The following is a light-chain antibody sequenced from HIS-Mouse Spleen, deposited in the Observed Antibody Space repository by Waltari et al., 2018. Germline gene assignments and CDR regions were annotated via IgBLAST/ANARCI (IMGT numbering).Light chain of an antibody. Sequence: QSALTQPASVSGSPGQSITISCTGTSSEVGGYNYVSWYQQHPGKAPKLMIYDVSNRPSGVSNRFSGSKSGNTASLTISGLQAEDEADYYCSSYTSSSTEVFGGGTKLTVL. CDR3: SSYTSSSTEV. V-gene: IGLV2-14*03. CDR1: SSEVGGYNY. J-gene: IGLJ2*01. CDR2: DVS.